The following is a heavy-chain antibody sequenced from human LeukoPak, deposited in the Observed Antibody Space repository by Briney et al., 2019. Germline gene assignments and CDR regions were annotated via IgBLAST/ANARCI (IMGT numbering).Heavy chain of an antibody. CDR1: GGSISSYY. J-gene: IGHJ6*02. D-gene: IGHD1-26*01. V-gene: IGHV4-59*08. Sequence: SETLSLTCTVSGGSISSYYWSWIRQPPGEGLELIGYIYYSGSTNYNPSLKSRVTISVDTSKNQFSLKLSSVTAADTAVYYCAWSSADYYYYGMDVWGQGTTVTVSS. CDR2: IYYSGST. CDR3: AWSSADYYYYGMDV.